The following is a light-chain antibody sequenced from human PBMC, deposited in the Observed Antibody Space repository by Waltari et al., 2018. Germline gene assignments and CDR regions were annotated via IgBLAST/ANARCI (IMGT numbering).Light chain of an antibody. V-gene: IGKV3-15*01. J-gene: IGKJ2*01. CDR3: QQYNNWPTSYT. CDR1: QSLHTN. Sequence: EILMTQSPASLSVSLGERATLSCRASQSLHTNLAWYQQKPGQAPRLLVYGASTRATGVPARFSGRGSGTEFTLTISSLQSEDAGVYYWQQYNNWPTSYTFGQGTKLEIK. CDR2: GAS.